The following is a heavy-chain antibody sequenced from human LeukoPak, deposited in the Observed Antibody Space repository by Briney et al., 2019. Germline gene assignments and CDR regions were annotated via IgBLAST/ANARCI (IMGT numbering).Heavy chain of an antibody. CDR3: ARGEVVVAAIAKSYYFDY. J-gene: IGHJ4*02. D-gene: IGHD2-15*01. CDR1: GGSFSGYY. CDR2: INHSGST. V-gene: IGHV4-34*01. Sequence: SETLSLTCAVYGGSFSGYYWSWIRQPPGKGLEWIGEINHSGSTNYNPSLKSRVTMSVDTSKNQFSLKLTSVTAADTAVYYCARGEVVVAAIAKSYYFDYWGRGTLVTVSS.